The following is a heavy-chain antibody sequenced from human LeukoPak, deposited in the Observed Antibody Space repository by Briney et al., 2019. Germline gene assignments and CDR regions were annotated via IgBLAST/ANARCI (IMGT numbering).Heavy chain of an antibody. D-gene: IGHD2-2*01. J-gene: IGHJ6*02. V-gene: IGHV4-34*01. CDR2: INHSGST. CDR1: GGSFSGYY. CDR3: AREGIVVVPAAIRTYYYYYYGMDV. Sequence: ETLSLTCAVYGGSFSGYYWSWIRQPPGKGLEWIGEINHSGSTNYNPSLKSRVTISVDTSKNQFSLKLSSVTAADTAVYYCAREGIVVVPAAIRTYYYYYYGMDVWGQGTTVTVSS.